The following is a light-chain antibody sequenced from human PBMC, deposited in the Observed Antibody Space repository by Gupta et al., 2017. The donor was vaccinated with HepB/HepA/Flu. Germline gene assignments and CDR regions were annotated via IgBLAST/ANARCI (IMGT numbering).Light chain of an antibody. CDR3: QLEGGSLVT. CDR1: QSVHNNY. V-gene: IGKV3-20*01. CDR2: GTA. J-gene: IGKJ4*01. Sequence: EIALTQSPGTLSLSPGERASLSCWTSQSVHNNYLSWYQHKPGRAPRLLIYGTASRATGIPDRFSGSGSGTDFTLTISRLESEDSAVYYCQLEGGSLVTFGGGTKVEIK.